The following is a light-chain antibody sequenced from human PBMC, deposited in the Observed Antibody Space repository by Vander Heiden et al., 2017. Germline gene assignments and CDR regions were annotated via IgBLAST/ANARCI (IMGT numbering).Light chain of an antibody. CDR2: GAS. J-gene: IGKJ4*01. Sequence: ELVMTHSPATLSVSTGERASLSCSASQSVSSNLAWYQQKPGQAPKHLSYGASTRATGIPARFSGSGSGTEFTLTISSLQSEDFAVYYCQQYNNWLRGSFGGGTKVEIK. CDR1: QSVSSN. CDR3: QQYNNWLRGS. V-gene: IGKV3-15*01.